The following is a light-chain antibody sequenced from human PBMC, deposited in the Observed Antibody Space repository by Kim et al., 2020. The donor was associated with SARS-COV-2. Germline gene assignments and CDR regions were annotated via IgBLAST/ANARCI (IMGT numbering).Light chain of an antibody. CDR1: QSVNTF. J-gene: IGKJ4*01. CDR3: QQRCNWPIT. V-gene: IGKV3-11*01. CDR2: DAS. Sequence: EIVLTQSPATLSLSPGERATLSCRASQSVNTFLTWYQQKPGQPPRLLIYDASNRATGITARFSGSGSGTDFTLTISSLEPEDFAVYYCQQRCNWPITSGGGTKVDIK.